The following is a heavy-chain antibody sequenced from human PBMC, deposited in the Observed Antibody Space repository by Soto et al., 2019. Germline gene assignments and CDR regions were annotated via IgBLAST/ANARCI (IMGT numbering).Heavy chain of an antibody. CDR1: GGSFSGYY. CDR3: ARRVRGRSGWYAAYAFDI. D-gene: IGHD6-19*01. V-gene: IGHV4-34*01. J-gene: IGHJ3*02. Sequence: QVQLQQWGAGLLKPSETLSLTCAVYGGSFSGYYWSWIRQPPGKGLEWIGEINHSGSTNYNPSLNSRVTISVDTSKNQFSLKLSSVTAADTAVYYCARRVRGRSGWYAAYAFDIWGQGTMVTVSS. CDR2: INHSGST.